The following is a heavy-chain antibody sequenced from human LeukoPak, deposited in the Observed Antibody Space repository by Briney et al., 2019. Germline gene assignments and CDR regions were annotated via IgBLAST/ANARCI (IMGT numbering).Heavy chain of an antibody. V-gene: IGHV4-34*01. Sequence: TSETLSLTCAVYGGSFSGYYWSWIRQPPGKGLEWIGEINHSGSTNYNPSLKSRVTISVDTSKNQFSLKLSSVTAADTAVYYCARMGGWYDAFDIWGQGTMVTVSS. D-gene: IGHD6-19*01. CDR3: ARMGGWYDAFDI. J-gene: IGHJ3*02. CDR1: GGSFSGYY. CDR2: INHSGST.